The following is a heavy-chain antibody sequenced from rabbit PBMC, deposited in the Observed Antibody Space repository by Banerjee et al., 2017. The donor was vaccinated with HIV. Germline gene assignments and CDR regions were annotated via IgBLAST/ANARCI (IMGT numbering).Heavy chain of an antibody. CDR3: ARAIYSPGYDL. V-gene: IGHV1S40*01. CDR1: GFDFSSYA. CDR2: IYTDDGSS. D-gene: IGHD6-1*01. Sequence: QSLEESGGDLVKPGASLTLTCKASGFDFSSYAMCWVRQAPGKGLEWIGCIYTDDGSSYASWAISRFTVSKTSSTTVTLQMTSLTAADTATYFCARAIYSPGYDLWGPGTLVTVS. J-gene: IGHJ4*01.